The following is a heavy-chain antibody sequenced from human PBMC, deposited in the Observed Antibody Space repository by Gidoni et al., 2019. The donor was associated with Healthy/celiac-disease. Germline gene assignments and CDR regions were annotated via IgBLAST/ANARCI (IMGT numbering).Heavy chain of an antibody. CDR3: ARIFYFGSSTRNYYYYGMDV. D-gene: IGHD3-9*01. Sequence: VRLVQSGAEATKPGASVQVSCTASGSNLPGAYMHWVRQSPGQGLEWMGWINPNSGGTNYAQKFQGRVTMTRDTSISTAYMELSRLRSDDTAVYYCARIFYFGSSTRNYYYYGMDVWGQGTTVTVSS. V-gene: IGHV1-2*02. J-gene: IGHJ6*02. CDR1: GSNLPGAY. CDR2: INPNSGGT.